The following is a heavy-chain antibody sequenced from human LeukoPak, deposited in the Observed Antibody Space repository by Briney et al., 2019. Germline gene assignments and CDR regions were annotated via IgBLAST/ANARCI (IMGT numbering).Heavy chain of an antibody. Sequence: SVKVSRKASGGTFSSYAISWVRQAPGQGLEWMGGIIPIFGTANYAQKFQGRVTITADESTSTAYMELSSLRSEDTAVYYCASAGYPQKRYYYYGMDVWGQGTTVTVSS. J-gene: IGHJ6*02. CDR3: ASAGYPQKRYYYYGMDV. V-gene: IGHV1-69*13. D-gene: IGHD5-18*01. CDR1: GGTFSSYA. CDR2: IIPIFGTA.